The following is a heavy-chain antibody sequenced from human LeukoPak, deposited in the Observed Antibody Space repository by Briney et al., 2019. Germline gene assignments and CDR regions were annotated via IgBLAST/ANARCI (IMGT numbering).Heavy chain of an antibody. Sequence: GESLKISCKGSGYSFTSYWIGWVRQMPGKGLERMGIIYPGDSDTRYSPSFQGQVTISADKSISTAYLQWSSLKASDTAMYYCARGVMVRGVIITTYFDYWGQGTLVTVSS. D-gene: IGHD3-10*01. J-gene: IGHJ4*02. CDR3: ARGVMVRGVIITTYFDY. CDR2: IYPGDSDT. V-gene: IGHV5-51*01. CDR1: GYSFTSYW.